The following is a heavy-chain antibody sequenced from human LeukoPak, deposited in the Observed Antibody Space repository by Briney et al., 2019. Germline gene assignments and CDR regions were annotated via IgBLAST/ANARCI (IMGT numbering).Heavy chain of an antibody. CDR1: GGSISSSSYY. J-gene: IGHJ4*02. CDR3: ARRLRPGYCSGGSCTYYFDY. V-gene: IGHV4-39*01. D-gene: IGHD2-15*01. Sequence: PSETLSLTCTVSGGSISSSSYYWGWIRQPPGKGLEWIGSIYYSGSTYYNPSLKSRVTISVDTSKNQFSLKLSSVTAADTAVYYCARRLRPGYCSGGSCTYYFDYWGQGTLVTVSS. CDR2: IYYSGST.